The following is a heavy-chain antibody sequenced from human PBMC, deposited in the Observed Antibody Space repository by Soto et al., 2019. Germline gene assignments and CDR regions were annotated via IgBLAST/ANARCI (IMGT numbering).Heavy chain of an antibody. Sequence: GSVKVSCKASGYTFTSYYLHWVRQAPGQGLEWMGIINPSGGSTNYAQELQGRVTMTRDTSTSTVYMDLSSLRSEDTAVYYCARGLLKDALDIWGQGAMVTVSS. CDR3: ARGLLKDALDI. J-gene: IGHJ3*02. CDR2: INPSGGST. CDR1: GYTFTSYY. D-gene: IGHD2-15*01. V-gene: IGHV1-46*01.